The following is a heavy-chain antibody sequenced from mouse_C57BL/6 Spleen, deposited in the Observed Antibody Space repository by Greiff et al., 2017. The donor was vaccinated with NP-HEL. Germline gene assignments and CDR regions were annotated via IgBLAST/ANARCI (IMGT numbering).Heavy chain of an antibody. CDR3: ARRAAYDCDGFAY. CDR1: GYTFTSYW. CDR2: IDPSDSET. J-gene: IGHJ3*01. V-gene: IGHV1-52*01. D-gene: IGHD2-4*01. Sequence: VQLQQPGAELVRPGSSVKLSCKASGYTFTSYWMHWVKQRPIQGLEWIGNIDPSDSETHYNQKFKDKATLTVDKSSSTAYMQLSSLTSEDSAVYYCARRAAYDCDGFAYWGQGTLVTVSA.